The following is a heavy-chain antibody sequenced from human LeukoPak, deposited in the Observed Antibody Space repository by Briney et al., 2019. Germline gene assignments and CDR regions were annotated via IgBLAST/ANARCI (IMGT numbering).Heavy chain of an antibody. CDR2: ISYDGSNK. Sequence: GGSLRLSCAASGFTFCSYAMHWVRQAPGKGLEWVAVISYDGSNKYYADSVKGRFNISRDNSKNTLYLQMNSLRAEDTAVYYCARDPDRLLWFGELCGLDYWGQGTLVTVSS. CDR1: GFTFCSYA. CDR3: ARDPDRLLWFGELCGLDY. D-gene: IGHD3-10*01. V-gene: IGHV3-30*04. J-gene: IGHJ4*02.